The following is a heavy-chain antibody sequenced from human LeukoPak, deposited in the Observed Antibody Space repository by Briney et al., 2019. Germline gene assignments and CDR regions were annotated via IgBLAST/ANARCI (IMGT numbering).Heavy chain of an antibody. Sequence: GGSLRLSCAASGFTFSSYWMHWVRQAPGKGLVWVSRINSDGSSTSYADSVKGRFTISRDNAKNTLYLQMNSLRAEDTAVYYCAKDNGSGWSYSYYYYGMDVWGQVTTVTVSS. D-gene: IGHD6-19*01. V-gene: IGHV3-74*01. CDR1: GFTFSSYW. CDR3: AKDNGSGWSYSYYYYGMDV. CDR2: INSDGSST. J-gene: IGHJ6*02.